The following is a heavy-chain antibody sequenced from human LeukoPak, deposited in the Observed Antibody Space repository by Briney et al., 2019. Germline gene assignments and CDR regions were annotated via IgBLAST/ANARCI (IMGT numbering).Heavy chain of an antibody. Sequence: SETLSLTCAVYGGSFSGYYWSWIRQPPGKGLEWIGEINHSGSTNYNPSLKSRVTISVDTSKNQFSLKLSSVTAADTAVYYCASRLDTYYYGSGREFDPWGQGTLVTVSS. J-gene: IGHJ5*02. V-gene: IGHV4-34*01. CDR1: GGSFSGYY. D-gene: IGHD3-10*01. CDR2: INHSGST. CDR3: ASRLDTYYYGSGREFDP.